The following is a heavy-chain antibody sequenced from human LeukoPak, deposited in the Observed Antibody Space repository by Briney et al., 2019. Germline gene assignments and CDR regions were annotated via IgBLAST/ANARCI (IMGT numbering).Heavy chain of an antibody. CDR2: IKQDGSEK. CDR1: GFTFSSYW. Sequence: PGGSLRLSCAASGFTFSSYWMSWVRQAPGKGLEWVANIKQDGSEKYYVDSVKGRFTITRDNAKNSLYLQMNSLRAEDTAVYYCASLHSSGYYYARGAFDIWGQGTMVTVSS. J-gene: IGHJ3*02. D-gene: IGHD3-22*01. V-gene: IGHV3-7*01. CDR3: ASLHSSGYYYARGAFDI.